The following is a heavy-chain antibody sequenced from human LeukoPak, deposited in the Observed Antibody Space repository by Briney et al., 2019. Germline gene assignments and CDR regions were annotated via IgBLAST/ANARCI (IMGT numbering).Heavy chain of an antibody. CDR2: NNGDGSTT. J-gene: IGHJ4*02. CDR3: AKAPPYTKYFDY. CDR1: GFSLSGYW. D-gene: IGHD1-1*01. Sequence: GGSLRLSCVASGFSLSGYWMYWVRQASGKGLMYISRNNGDGSTTNYADVVKGRFTMSRDNSKNTLYLQMYSLRAEDTAIYYCAKAPPYTKYFDYWGQGTLVTVSS. V-gene: IGHV3-74*01.